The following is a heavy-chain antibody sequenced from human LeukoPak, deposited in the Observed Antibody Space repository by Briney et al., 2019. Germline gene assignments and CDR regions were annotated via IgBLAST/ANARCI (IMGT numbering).Heavy chain of an antibody. CDR1: GGSISSSSYY. Sequence: SETLSLTCTVSGGSISSSSYYWGWIRQPPGKGLEWIGRIYYSGSTYYNPSLKSRVTISVDTSKNQFSLKLSSVTAADTAVYYCAGQWELTPGPYYYYYYMDVWGKGTTVTVSS. V-gene: IGHV4-39*01. D-gene: IGHD1-26*01. CDR2: IYYSGST. J-gene: IGHJ6*03. CDR3: AGQWELTPGPYYYYYYMDV.